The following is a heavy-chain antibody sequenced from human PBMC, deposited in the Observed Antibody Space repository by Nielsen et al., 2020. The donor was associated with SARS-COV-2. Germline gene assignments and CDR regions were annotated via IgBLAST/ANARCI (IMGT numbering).Heavy chain of an antibody. CDR3: TSVYDYVWGSYTLNSFDY. V-gene: IGHV3-49*03. D-gene: IGHD3-16*01. J-gene: IGHJ4*01. CDR1: GFTCSDCA. CDR2: ISSRPSGSTK. Sequence: GESLKISCTTSGFTCSDCAMSWLRQAPGKGLAWVGFISSRPSGSTKEYAASVKGRFTISRDDSTAIAYLQMNSLKTEDIAVYFCTSVYDYVWGSYTLNSFDYWGHGTLVSVSS.